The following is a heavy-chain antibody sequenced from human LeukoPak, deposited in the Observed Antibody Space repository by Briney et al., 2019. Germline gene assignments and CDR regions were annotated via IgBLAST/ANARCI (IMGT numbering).Heavy chain of an antibody. V-gene: IGHV1-24*01. D-gene: IGHD3-22*01. J-gene: IGHJ5*02. Sequence: ASVTVSCKVSGYSLTELSMHWVRQAPGKGLEWVGGFDPEDGETIYAQKFQGRVTMTEDTSTDTAYMELSSLRSEDTAVYYCATRGVYYYDSSGYYHNWFDPWGQGTLVTVSS. CDR2: FDPEDGET. CDR3: ATRGVYYYDSSGYYHNWFDP. CDR1: GYSLTELS.